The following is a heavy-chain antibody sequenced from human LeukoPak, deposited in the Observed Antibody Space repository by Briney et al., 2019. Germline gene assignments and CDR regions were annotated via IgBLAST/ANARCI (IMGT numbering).Heavy chain of an antibody. V-gene: IGHV1-2*06. Sequence: ASVKVSCKASGYTFTGYYMHWVRQAPGQGLEWMGRINPNGGGTNYAQKFQGRVTMTRDTSISTAYMELSRLRSDDTAVYYCARERSGIVVVTAPFDYWGQGTLVTVSS. D-gene: IGHD2-21*02. CDR3: ARERSGIVVVTAPFDY. J-gene: IGHJ4*02. CDR1: GYTFTGYY. CDR2: INPNGGGT.